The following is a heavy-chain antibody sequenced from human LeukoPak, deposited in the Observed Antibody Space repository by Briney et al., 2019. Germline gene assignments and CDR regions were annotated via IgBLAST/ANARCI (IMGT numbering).Heavy chain of an antibody. CDR1: GFTFSSYS. CDR2: ISSSSSYI. CDR3: ARGGGYSSGWSDY. V-gene: IGHV3-21*01. Sequence: GGSLRLSCAASGFTFSSYSMNWVRQAPGKGLEWVSSISSSSSYIYYADSVKGRFTISRDNAKNSLYLQVNSLRAEDTAVYYCARGGGYSSGWSDYWGQGTLVTVSS. D-gene: IGHD6-19*01. J-gene: IGHJ4*02.